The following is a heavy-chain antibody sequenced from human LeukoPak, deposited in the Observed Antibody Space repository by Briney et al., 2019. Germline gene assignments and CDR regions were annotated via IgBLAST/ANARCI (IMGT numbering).Heavy chain of an antibody. Sequence: GASVKVSCKASGYTFTSYGLSWVRQAPGQGLEWMGWINPNSGGTNYAQKFQGRVTMTRDTSISTAYMELSRLRSDDTAVYYCARPSIAARSPQYWGQGTLVTVSS. V-gene: IGHV1-2*02. CDR1: GYTFTSYG. CDR2: INPNSGGT. J-gene: IGHJ4*02. CDR3: ARPSIAARSPQY. D-gene: IGHD6-6*01.